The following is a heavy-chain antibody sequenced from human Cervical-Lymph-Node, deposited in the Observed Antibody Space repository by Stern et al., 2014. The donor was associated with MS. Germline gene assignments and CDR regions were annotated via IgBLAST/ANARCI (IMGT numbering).Heavy chain of an antibody. CDR1: GYSFATYW. Sequence: VPLVESGAEVTKPGGSLKISCKGYGYSFATYWIGWVGQMPGKGLEGMGVISPGGSDPRYSPSFQGQVTISADKSISTAYLHWSSLKASDTAMYYCAKPGDDTAKYGLDVWGQGTTVTVSS. CDR3: AKPGDDTAKYGLDV. CDR2: ISPGGSDP. J-gene: IGHJ6*02. D-gene: IGHD5-18*01. V-gene: IGHV5-51*03.